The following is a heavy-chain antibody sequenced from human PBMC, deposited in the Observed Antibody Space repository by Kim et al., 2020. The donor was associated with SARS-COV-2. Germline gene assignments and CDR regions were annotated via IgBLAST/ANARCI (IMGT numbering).Heavy chain of an antibody. CDR3: ARQVLAFGGDDY. D-gene: IGHD3-16*01. Sequence: SSPSFQGQVTISADKSISTAYLQWSSLKASDTAMYYCARQVLAFGGDDYWGQGTLVTVSS. J-gene: IGHJ4*02. V-gene: IGHV5-51*01.